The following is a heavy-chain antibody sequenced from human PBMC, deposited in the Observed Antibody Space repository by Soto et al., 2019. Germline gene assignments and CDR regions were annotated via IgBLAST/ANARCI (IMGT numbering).Heavy chain of an antibody. D-gene: IGHD3-3*01. J-gene: IGHJ4*02. Sequence: PSETLSLTCTVSGGSISSYYWSWIRQPPGKGLEWIGYIYYSGSTNYNPSLKSRVTISVDTSKNQFSLKLSSVTAVDTAVYYCARGVYTATYDYYFDYWGQGTLVTVSS. CDR3: ARGVYTATYDYYFDY. V-gene: IGHV4-59*01. CDR2: IYYSGST. CDR1: GGSISSYY.